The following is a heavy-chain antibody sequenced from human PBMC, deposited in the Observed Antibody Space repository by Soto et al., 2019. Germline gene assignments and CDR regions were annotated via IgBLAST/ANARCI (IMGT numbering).Heavy chain of an antibody. Sequence: EVQLVESGGGLVQPGRSLRLSCAASGFTIDDYAMHWVRQVPGKGLEWVSGISSNSDTIDYADSVKGRFTISRDNAKNSLYLQMNRLRPEDTALYYCVKDMKWGGMTTIHYFDYWGHGTLVRVSS. V-gene: IGHV3-9*01. CDR3: VKDMKWGGMTTIHYFDY. CDR2: ISSNSDTI. J-gene: IGHJ4*01. D-gene: IGHD1-1*01. CDR1: GFTIDDYA.